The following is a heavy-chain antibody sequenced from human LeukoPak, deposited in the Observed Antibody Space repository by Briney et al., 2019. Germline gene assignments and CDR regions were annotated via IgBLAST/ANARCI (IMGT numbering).Heavy chain of an antibody. CDR2: INHSGST. V-gene: IGHV4-34*01. J-gene: IGHJ4*02. CDR1: GGSFSGYY. CDR3: AKRYCSSTTCYDDRGAFDY. Sequence: PSETLSLTCAVYGGSFSGYYWSWIRQPPGKGLEWIGEINHSGSTNYNPSLKSRVTISVDTSKNQFSLKLSSVTAADTAVYYCAKRYCSSTTCYDDRGAFDYWGQGTLVTVSS. D-gene: IGHD2-2*01.